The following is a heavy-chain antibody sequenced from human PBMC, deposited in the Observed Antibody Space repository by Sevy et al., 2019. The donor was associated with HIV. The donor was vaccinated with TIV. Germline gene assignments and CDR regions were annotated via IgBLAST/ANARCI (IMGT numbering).Heavy chain of an antibody. CDR3: AKVGGSGWYESSDY. D-gene: IGHD6-19*01. V-gene: IGHV3-23*01. Sequence: GGSLRLSCAASGFTFSSYAMSWVRQAPGKGLEWVSAISGSGGSTYYADSVKGRFTISRDNSKNTRYLQMNSLRAEDTAVYYCAKVGGSGWYESSDYWGQGTLVTVSS. J-gene: IGHJ4*02. CDR2: ISGSGGST. CDR1: GFTFSSYA.